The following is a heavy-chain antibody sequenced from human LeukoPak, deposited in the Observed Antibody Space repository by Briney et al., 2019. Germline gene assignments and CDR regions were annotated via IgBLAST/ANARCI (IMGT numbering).Heavy chain of an antibody. CDR1: GFTFSSYA. CDR3: AKGSGGSGINDAYDI. CDR2: ISGSGYFT. Sequence: VGSLRLSCAASGFTFSSYAMSWVRQATGKGLEWVSGISGSGYFTYYAGSVKGRFTISRDNSKNTLYLQMNSLRAEDTAAYYCAKGSGGSGINDAYDIWGQGTMVTVSS. V-gene: IGHV3-23*01. D-gene: IGHD3-10*01. J-gene: IGHJ3*02.